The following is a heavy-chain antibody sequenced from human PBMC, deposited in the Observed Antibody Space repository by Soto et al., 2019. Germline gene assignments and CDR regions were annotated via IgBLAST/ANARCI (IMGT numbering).Heavy chain of an antibody. CDR1: GGSFSGYY. J-gene: IGHJ4*02. CDR2: INHSGST. V-gene: IGHV4-34*01. CDR3: ARAHFYCSGGSCYQHPFDY. Sequence: SETLSLTCAVYGGSFSGYYWSWIRQPPGKGLEWIGEINHSGSTNYNPSLKSRVTISVDTSKNQFSLKLSSVTAADTAVYYCARAHFYCSGGSCYQHPFDYWGQGTLVTVSS. D-gene: IGHD2-15*01.